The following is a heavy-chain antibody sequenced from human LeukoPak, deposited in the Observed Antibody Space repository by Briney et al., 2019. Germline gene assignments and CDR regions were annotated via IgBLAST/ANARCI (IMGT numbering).Heavy chain of an antibody. D-gene: IGHD3-9*01. J-gene: IGHJ4*02. CDR2: ISSSGSTI. Sequence: PGGSLRLSCAASGFTFSSYEMNWVRQAPGKGLEWVSYISSSGSTIYYADSVKGRFTISRDNAKNSLYLQMNSLRAEDTAVYYCARDPQHYDILTGYYPPYFDYWGQGTLVTVSS. V-gene: IGHV3-48*03. CDR3: ARDPQHYDILTGYYPPYFDY. CDR1: GFTFSSYE.